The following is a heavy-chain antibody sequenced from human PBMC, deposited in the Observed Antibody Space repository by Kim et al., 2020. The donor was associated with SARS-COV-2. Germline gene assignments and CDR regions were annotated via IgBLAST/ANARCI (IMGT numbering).Heavy chain of an antibody. CDR3: ARGIGFTYSGSSYYFDY. J-gene: IGHJ4*02. CDR2: ISTSSNTI. D-gene: IGHD6-13*01. Sequence: GGSLRLSCAASGFSFSSYSMNWVRQAPGKGLEWVSYISTSSNTIYYADSVKGQFTISRDNAKNSLYLQMNSLRDEDTAVYYCARGIGFTYSGSSYYFDYWGQGALVTVSS. V-gene: IGHV3-48*02. CDR1: GFSFSSYS.